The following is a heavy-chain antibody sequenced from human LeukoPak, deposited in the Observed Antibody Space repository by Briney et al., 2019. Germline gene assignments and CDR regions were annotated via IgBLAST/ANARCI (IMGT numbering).Heavy chain of an antibody. CDR3: ARSPGWFDP. J-gene: IGHJ5*02. CDR1: GGSISSYY. Sequence: PSETLTLTCTVSGGSISSYYWSWIRQPPGKGLEWIGYIYYSGSTNYNPSLKSRVTISVDTSKNQFSLKLSSVTAADTAVYYCARSPGWFDPWGQGTLVTVSS. CDR2: IYYSGST. V-gene: IGHV4-59*08.